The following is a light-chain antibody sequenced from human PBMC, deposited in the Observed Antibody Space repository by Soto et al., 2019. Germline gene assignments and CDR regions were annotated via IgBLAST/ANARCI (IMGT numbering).Light chain of an antibody. CDR1: SSDVAAHNF. CDR3: SSYTTSNTVV. Sequence: QSALTQPASVSESPGQSITISCTGSSSDVAAHNFVSWYQHHPDKAPKLIIYDVTNRPPGVSNRFSGSKSGTTASLTISGLQAEDEADYYCSSYTTSNTVVFGGGTKLTVL. V-gene: IGLV2-14*03. J-gene: IGLJ2*01. CDR2: DVT.